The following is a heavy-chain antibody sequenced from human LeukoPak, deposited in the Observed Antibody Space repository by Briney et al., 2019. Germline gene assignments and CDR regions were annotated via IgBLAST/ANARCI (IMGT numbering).Heavy chain of an antibody. Sequence: SETLSLTCTVSGGSISSYYWSWIRQPPGNGLEWIGYIYYSGSTNYNPSLKSRVTISVDTSKTQFSLKLSSVTAADTAVYYCARERVGASGGAFDFWGQGTMVTVSS. J-gene: IGHJ3*01. CDR3: ARERVGASGGAFDF. D-gene: IGHD1-26*01. CDR2: IYYSGST. V-gene: IGHV4-59*01. CDR1: GGSISSYY.